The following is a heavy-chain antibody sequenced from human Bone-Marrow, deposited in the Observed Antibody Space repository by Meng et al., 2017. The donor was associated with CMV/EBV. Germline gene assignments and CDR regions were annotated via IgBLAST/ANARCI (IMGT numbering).Heavy chain of an antibody. D-gene: IGHD4-23*01. V-gene: IGHV3-15*01. J-gene: IGHJ4*02. CDR3: TTRGDYGGKEYYFDY. CDR1: FTFSNAW. CDR2: IKSKTDGGTT. Sequence: FTFSNAWMSWVRQAQGKGLEWVGRIKSKTDGGTTDYAAPVKGRFTISRDDSKNTLYLQMNSLKTEDTAVYYCTTRGDYGGKEYYFDYWGQGTLVTVSS.